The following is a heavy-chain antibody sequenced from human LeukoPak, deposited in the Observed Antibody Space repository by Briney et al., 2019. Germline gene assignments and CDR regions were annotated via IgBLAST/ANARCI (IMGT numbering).Heavy chain of an antibody. J-gene: IGHJ5*02. V-gene: IGHV1-46*01. CDR1: GYTFTSYY. CDR2: INPSGGST. CDR3: ARGPMVRGVYMNWFDP. D-gene: IGHD3-10*01. Sequence: ASVKVSCKASGYTFTSYYMHWVRQAPGQGLEWMGIINPSGGSTSYAQKFQGRVTMTRDTSTSTVYMELSSLRSEDTAVYYCARGPMVRGVYMNWFDPWGQGTLATVSS.